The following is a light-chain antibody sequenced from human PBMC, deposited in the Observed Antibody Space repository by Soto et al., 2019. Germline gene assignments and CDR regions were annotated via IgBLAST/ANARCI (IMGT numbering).Light chain of an antibody. V-gene: IGKV1-5*03. CDR2: KAS. J-gene: IGKJ1*01. CDR3: QQYNSYWT. Sequence: DIQMTQSPSTLSASLGDRVTITCRASQSISSWLAWYQQKPGKAPKLLIYKASSLESGVPSRFSGSGSGTEVTLTISSLQPDDFATYYCQQYNSYWTFGQGTKVEIK. CDR1: QSISSW.